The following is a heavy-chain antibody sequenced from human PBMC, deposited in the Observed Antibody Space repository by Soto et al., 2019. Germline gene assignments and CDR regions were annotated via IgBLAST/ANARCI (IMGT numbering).Heavy chain of an antibody. D-gene: IGHD3-16*02. J-gene: IGHJ4*02. Sequence: PGGSLRLSCAASGFTFSSYGMHWVRQAPGKGLEWVAVIWYDGSNKYYADSVKGRFTISRDNSKNTLYLQMNSLRAEDTAVYYCARAYDYVWGSYRYKGPFDYWGQGTLVTVSS. CDR3: ARAYDYVWGSYRYKGPFDY. CDR2: IWYDGSNK. CDR1: GFTFSSYG. V-gene: IGHV3-33*01.